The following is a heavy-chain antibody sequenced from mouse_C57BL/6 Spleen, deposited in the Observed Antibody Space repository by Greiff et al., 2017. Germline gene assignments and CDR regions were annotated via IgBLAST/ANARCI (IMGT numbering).Heavy chain of an antibody. CDR3: ATYYSNYGGY. Sequence: QVQLQQPGAELVRPGSSVKLSCKASGYTFTSYWMDWVKQRPGQGLEWIGNIYPSDSETHYNQKFKDKATLTVDKSSSTAYMQRSSLTSEDSAVYYCATYYSNYGGYWGQGTTLTVSS. V-gene: IGHV1-61*01. CDR2: IYPSDSET. J-gene: IGHJ2*01. D-gene: IGHD2-5*01. CDR1: GYTFTSYW.